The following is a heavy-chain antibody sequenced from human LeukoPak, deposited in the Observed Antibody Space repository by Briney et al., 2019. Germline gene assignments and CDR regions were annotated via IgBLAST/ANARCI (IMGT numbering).Heavy chain of an antibody. J-gene: IGHJ4*02. V-gene: IGHV3-74*01. CDR1: GFSFSSYW. CDR2: INTDGSST. CDR3: ARDPIVGATSRGYFGY. Sequence: GGSLRLSCAASGFSFSSYWMHWVRQAPGKGLLWVSRINTDGSSTYYADSVKGRFTISRDNAKNTLYLQMNSLRAEDTAVYYCARDPIVGATSRGYFGYWGQGTLVTVSS. D-gene: IGHD1-26*01.